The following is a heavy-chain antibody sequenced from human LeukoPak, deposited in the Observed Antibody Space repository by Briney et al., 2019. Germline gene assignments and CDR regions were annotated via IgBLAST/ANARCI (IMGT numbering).Heavy chain of an antibody. Sequence: AGSLRLSCVASGFTFRSYWTGWVRQAPGKGLEWVANIKPDGSEKYYGDSVSGRFTISRDNAQKSLYLQLNSLRAEDRAVYYCARVICGGDCYSGHWYFDLWGRGTLVTVSS. CDR2: IKPDGSEK. J-gene: IGHJ2*01. V-gene: IGHV3-7*05. D-gene: IGHD2-21*02. CDR3: ARVICGGDCYSGHWYFDL. CDR1: GFTFRSYW.